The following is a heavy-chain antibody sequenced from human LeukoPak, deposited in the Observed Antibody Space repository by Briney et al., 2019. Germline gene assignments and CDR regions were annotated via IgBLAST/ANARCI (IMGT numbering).Heavy chain of an antibody. CDR1: GFTFSRYS. D-gene: IGHD2-15*01. CDR3: ARGPQFCSGGSCFGYYFDY. Sequence: GGSLRLSCAASGFTFSRYSTNWVRQPPGKGLEWVSSISASGSHIYYADSVKGRFSISRDSARNSVYVQMSSLRAEDTAVYYCARGPQFCSGGSCFGYYFDYRGQGALVTVSS. CDR2: ISASGSHI. V-gene: IGHV3-21*01. J-gene: IGHJ4*02.